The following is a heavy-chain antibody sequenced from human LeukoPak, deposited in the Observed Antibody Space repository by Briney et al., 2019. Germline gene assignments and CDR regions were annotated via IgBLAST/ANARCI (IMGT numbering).Heavy chain of an antibody. CDR3: ARQILTGYPHWFDP. J-gene: IGHJ5*02. V-gene: IGHV3-53*01. Sequence: PGGSLRLSCAASGFTVSSNYMSWVRQAPGKGLEWVSVIYSGGSTYYADSVKGRFTISRDNSKNTLYLQMNSLRAEDTAVYYCARQILTGYPHWFDPWGQGTLVTVSS. D-gene: IGHD3-9*01. CDR1: GFTVSSNY. CDR2: IYSGGST.